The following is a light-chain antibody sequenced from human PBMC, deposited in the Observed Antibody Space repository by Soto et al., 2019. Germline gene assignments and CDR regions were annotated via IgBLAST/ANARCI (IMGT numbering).Light chain of an antibody. CDR3: QHGFSRQRT. V-gene: IGKV1-39*01. J-gene: IGKJ1*01. Sequence: DIQMTQSPSSLSSSVGDRLTITCRASQSIRGDLNWYQQRPGKAPKLLIYTASNLESDVPSRFSGGGSGTYLTLTINNLQPGDFATYICQHGFSRQRTVGHGAKVDIK. CDR2: TAS. CDR1: QSIRGD.